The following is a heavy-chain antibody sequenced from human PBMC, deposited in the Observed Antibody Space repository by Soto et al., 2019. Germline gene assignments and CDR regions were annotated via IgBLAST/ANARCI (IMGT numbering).Heavy chain of an antibody. J-gene: IGHJ4*02. CDR1: GFSLSTSGVA. Sequence: ESGPTLVNPTQTLTLTCTFSGFSLSTSGVAVGWIRQPPGKALEWLALIYWNDDKHYSPSLKSRLTITKDTSKNQVVLTMTNMDPVDTATYYCAHRQSTYYDLWSGYYWGQGILVTVSS. V-gene: IGHV2-5*01. CDR3: AHRQSTYYDLWSGYY. D-gene: IGHD3-3*01. CDR2: IYWNDDK.